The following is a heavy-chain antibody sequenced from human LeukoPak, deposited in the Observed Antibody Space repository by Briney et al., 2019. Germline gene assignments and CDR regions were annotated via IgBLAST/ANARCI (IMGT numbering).Heavy chain of an antibody. CDR2: IYYTGRT. CDR3: ARHGGSWTFDY. Sequence: SETLSLTCTVSGGSISSGSYHWTWIRLSPGEGLEWIGNIYYTGRTYYYQPSLKSRVTISLDTSKNQFSRKLSSVTAADTAVYYCARHGGSWTFDYWGQGTPVTVSS. V-gene: IGHV4-39*01. J-gene: IGHJ4*02. CDR1: GGSISSGSYH. D-gene: IGHD6-13*01.